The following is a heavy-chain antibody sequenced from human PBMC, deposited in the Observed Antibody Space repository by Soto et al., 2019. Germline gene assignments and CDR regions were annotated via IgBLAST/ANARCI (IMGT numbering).Heavy chain of an antibody. Sequence: PGGSLRLSCAASGFTFSNSWMTWVRQAPGKGLEWVANMNQDGSEKYYEDSVKGRFTISRDNAKNSLSLQMNSLRAEDTALYHCAKDHRPLQLRLGELSPLDCDSWGQGTLVTVSS. J-gene: IGHJ5*01. CDR1: GFTFSNSW. V-gene: IGHV3-7*03. CDR2: MNQDGSEK. CDR3: AKDHRPLQLRLGELSPLDCDS. D-gene: IGHD3-16*02.